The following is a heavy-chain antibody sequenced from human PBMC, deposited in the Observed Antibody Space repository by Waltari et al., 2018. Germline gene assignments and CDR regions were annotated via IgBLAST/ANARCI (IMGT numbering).Heavy chain of an antibody. CDR1: GFPFRSNC. CDR2: VNSGGSGM. CDR3: ARVKFLEWLPQPAVLDY. D-gene: IGHD3-3*01. J-gene: IGHJ4*02. Sequence: EVQLVESGGGLVQPGGSLRLSCAAFGFPFRSNCMTWVRQAPGKGLVWVARVNSGGSGMIYADSVKGRFTISRDNAKNTLHLQMNSLRVEDTAVYYCARVKFLEWLPQPAVLDYWGQGSLVIVSS. V-gene: IGHV3-74*02.